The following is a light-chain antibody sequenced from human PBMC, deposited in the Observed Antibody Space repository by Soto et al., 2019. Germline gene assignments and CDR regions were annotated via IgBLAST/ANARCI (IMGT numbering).Light chain of an antibody. CDR1: SSDVGGYEY. J-gene: IGLJ1*01. V-gene: IGLV2-14*01. CDR3: SSYTISSTHV. CDR2: DVS. Sequence: QSALTQPASVAGAPGQWLSISCNGNSSDVGGYEYVSWHQQYPGKAPKLIIYDVSNRPSGVSNRFSGSKSGNTASLTISGLQAEDEADYYCSSYTISSTHVFGTGTKVTVL.